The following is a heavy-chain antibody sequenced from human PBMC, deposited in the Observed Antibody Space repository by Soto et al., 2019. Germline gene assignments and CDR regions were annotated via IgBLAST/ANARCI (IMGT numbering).Heavy chain of an antibody. CDR1: GFTFSNAW. CDR3: TTEKEDDYGDYEYYYYYMDV. V-gene: IGHV3-15*01. D-gene: IGHD4-17*01. J-gene: IGHJ6*03. CDR2: IKSKTDGGTT. Sequence: GGSLRLSCAASGFTFSNAWMSWVRQAPGKGLEWVGRIKSKTDGGTTDYAAPVKGRFTISRDDSKNTLYLQMNSLKTEDTAVYYCTTEKEDDYGDYEYYYYYMDVWGKGTTVTVSS.